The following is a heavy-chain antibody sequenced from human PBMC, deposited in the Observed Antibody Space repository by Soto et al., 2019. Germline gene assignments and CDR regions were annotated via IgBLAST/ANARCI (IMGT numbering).Heavy chain of an antibody. CDR1: GFTFSIYA. V-gene: IGHV3-23*01. CDR3: ARGSAYSDYDLEY. Sequence: GSLSLSFAASGFTFSIYAMTWVRQAPGKGLEWVSGVSGTGGSAYYADSVKGRFTISRDKSTNTLYLHMNSLRAEDTAVYYCARGSAYSDYDLEYWGQGTLVTVSS. CDR2: VSGTGGSA. J-gene: IGHJ4*02. D-gene: IGHD4-17*01.